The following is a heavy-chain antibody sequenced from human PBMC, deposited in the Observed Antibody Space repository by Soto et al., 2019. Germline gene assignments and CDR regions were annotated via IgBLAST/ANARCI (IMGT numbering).Heavy chain of an antibody. J-gene: IGHJ5*02. V-gene: IGHV1-69*01. Sequence: QVQLVQSGAEVKKPGSSVKVSCKASGGTFSSYAISWVRQAPGQGLEWMGGVIPSFGTANYAKKFQGRVTITPDESTSTAYMERSSLRSEDTAVYYCARAGCSSTSCYSGQNWFDPWGQGTLVTVSS. CDR1: GGTFSSYA. CDR3: ARAGCSSTSCYSGQNWFDP. CDR2: VIPSFGTA. D-gene: IGHD2-2*01.